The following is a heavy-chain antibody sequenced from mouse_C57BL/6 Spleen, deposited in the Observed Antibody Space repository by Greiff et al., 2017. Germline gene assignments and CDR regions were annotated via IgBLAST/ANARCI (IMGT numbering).Heavy chain of an antibody. CDR3: AREVYYDYPYYVDY. Sequence: VQLQQSGPELVKPGASVKISCKASGYAFSSSWMNWVKQRPGKGLEWIGRIYPGDGDTNYNGKFKGKATLTADKSSSTAYMQLSSLTSEDSAVYFCAREVYYDYPYYVDYWGQGTTLTVSS. J-gene: IGHJ2*01. CDR2: IYPGDGDT. V-gene: IGHV1-82*01. D-gene: IGHD2-4*01. CDR1: GYAFSSSW.